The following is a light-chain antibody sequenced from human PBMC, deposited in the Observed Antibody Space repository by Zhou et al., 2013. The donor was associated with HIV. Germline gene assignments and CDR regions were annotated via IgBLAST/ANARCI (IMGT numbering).Light chain of an antibody. Sequence: EIVLTQSPGTLSLSPGEGATLSCRASQSISSSYLAWYQQKPGQAPRLLIYGTSSRATDIPDRFSGSGSGTDFTLTISRLEPEDFAVYYCQHYGNSPFTFGPGTTVDIK. CDR3: QHYGNSPFT. CDR2: GTS. CDR1: QSISSSY. J-gene: IGKJ3*01. V-gene: IGKV3-20*01.